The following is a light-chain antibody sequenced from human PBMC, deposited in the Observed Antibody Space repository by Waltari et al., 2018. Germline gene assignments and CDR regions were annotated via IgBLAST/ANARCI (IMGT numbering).Light chain of an antibody. V-gene: IGKV3-20*01. CDR1: QRVSGNF. Sequence: LSLPPGERATRSCWASQRVSGNFLAWYQQKPGQAPRLLIYGTSNRATGIPDRVSGSGSGTDFTLTISRLEPGDSALFYCHQYGSSPPTFGQGP. J-gene: IGKJ1*01. CDR2: GTS. CDR3: HQYGSSPPT.